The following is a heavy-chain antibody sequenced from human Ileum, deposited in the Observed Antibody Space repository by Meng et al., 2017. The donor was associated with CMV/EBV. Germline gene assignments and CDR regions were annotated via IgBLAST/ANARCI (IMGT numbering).Heavy chain of an antibody. CDR2: INGDGSNT. CDR3: ARDSNIRGVPTDY. J-gene: IGHJ4*02. CDR1: GFTFSTYW. D-gene: IGHD3-10*01. Sequence: GESLKISCAASGFTFSTYWMHWVRQAPGKGLVWVSRINGDGSNTYYADSVKGRFTISRDNAKDTLYLQMNSLRAEDTAIYFCARDSNIRGVPTDYWGQGTLVTVS. V-gene: IGHV3-74*01.